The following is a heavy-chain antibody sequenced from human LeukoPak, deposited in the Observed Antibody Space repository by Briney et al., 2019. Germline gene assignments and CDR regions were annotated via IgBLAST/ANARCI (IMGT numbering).Heavy chain of an antibody. V-gene: IGHV4-59*01. CDR2: IYYSGST. CDR1: GGSISSYY. CDR3: ARIHRYCSGGACYVLDN. J-gene: IGHJ4*02. D-gene: IGHD2-15*01. Sequence: SETLSLTCTISGGSISSYYWSWIQQPPGKGLEWIGYIYYSGSTNYNPSLKSRITISVDTSRNQFSLQLSSVTAADTAVYYCARIHRYCSGGACYVLDNWGQGTLVAVSS.